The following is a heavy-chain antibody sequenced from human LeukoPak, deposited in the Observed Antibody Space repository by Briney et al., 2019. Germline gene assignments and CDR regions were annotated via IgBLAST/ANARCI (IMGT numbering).Heavy chain of an antibody. CDR1: GGTFSSYA. Sequence: ASVKVSCKASGGTFSSYAISWVRQAPGQGLEWMGWISAYNGNTNYAQKLQGRVTMTTDTSTSTAYMELRSLRSDDTAVYYCARLHYDFWSGYLYYFDYWGQGTLVTVSS. V-gene: IGHV1-18*01. CDR3: ARLHYDFWSGYLYYFDY. CDR2: ISAYNGNT. D-gene: IGHD3-3*01. J-gene: IGHJ4*02.